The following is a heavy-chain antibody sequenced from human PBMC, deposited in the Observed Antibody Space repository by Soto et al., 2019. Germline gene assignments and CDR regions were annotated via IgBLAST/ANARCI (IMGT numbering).Heavy chain of an antibody. J-gene: IGHJ4*02. CDR2: IYYSGST. V-gene: IGHV4-39*01. CDR1: GGSISSSSYY. Sequence: SETLSLTCTVSGGSISSSSYYWGWIRQPPGKGLEWIGSIYYSGSTYYNPSLKSRVTISVDTSKNQFSLKLSSVTAADTAVYYCATLNLVYATQNFDYWGQGTLVTVSS. D-gene: IGHD2-8*01. CDR3: ATLNLVYATQNFDY.